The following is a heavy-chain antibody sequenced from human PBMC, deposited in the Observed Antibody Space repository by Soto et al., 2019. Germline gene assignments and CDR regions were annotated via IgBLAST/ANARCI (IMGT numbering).Heavy chain of an antibody. CDR3: ARTKGMDV. CDR2: INHSGST. CDR1: GGSLSGYY. Sequence: SETLSLTCAVYGGSLSGYYWSWIRQPPGKGLEWIGEINHSGSTNYNPSLKSRVTISVDTSKNQFSLKLSSVTAADTAVYYCARTKGMDVWGKGTTVTVSS. V-gene: IGHV4-34*01. J-gene: IGHJ6*04. D-gene: IGHD2-8*01.